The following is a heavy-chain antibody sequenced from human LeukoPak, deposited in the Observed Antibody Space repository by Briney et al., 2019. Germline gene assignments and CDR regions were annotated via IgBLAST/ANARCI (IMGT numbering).Heavy chain of an antibody. V-gene: IGHV4-38-2*02. D-gene: IGHD1-14*01. CDR2: IYHSGST. J-gene: IGHJ4*02. CDR1: GNSISSGDNY. CDR3: ARVEGEPHFDY. Sequence: SETLSLTCTVSGNSISSGDNYWSWIRQPAGKGLEWIGSIYHSGSTYYNPSLKSRVTISVDTSKNQFSLKLSSVTAADTAVYYCARVEGEPHFDYWGQGTLVTVSS.